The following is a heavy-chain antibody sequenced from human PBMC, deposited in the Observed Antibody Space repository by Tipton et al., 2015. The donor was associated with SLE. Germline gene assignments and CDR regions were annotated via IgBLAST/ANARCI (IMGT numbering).Heavy chain of an antibody. Sequence: TLSLTCTVSGGSVSSVGYYWSWLRLQPGKGLEWIGYIYYIGSGSTSYNPPPKSRLTISVDTSKNQFSLKLSSVTAADTAVYYCARDRSRGYGSFDDWGQGTLVTVSS. J-gene: IGHJ4*02. CDR3: ARDRSRGYGSFDD. CDR2: IYYIGSGST. D-gene: IGHD5-12*01. V-gene: IGHV4-31*03. CDR1: GGSVSSVGYY.